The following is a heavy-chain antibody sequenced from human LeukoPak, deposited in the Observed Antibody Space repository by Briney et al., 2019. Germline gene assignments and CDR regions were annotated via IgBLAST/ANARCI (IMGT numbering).Heavy chain of an antibody. J-gene: IGHJ4*02. CDR2: IWYDGSNK. V-gene: IGHV3-33*08. CDR1: GFTFSDYA. CDR3: ATAVASSSGWYADY. D-gene: IGHD6-19*01. Sequence: GGSLRLSCAASGFTFSDYAMNWVRQAPGKGLEWVAVIWYDGSNKYYADSVKGRFTVSRDNSKNTLYLQMNSLRAEDTAVYYCATAVASSSGWYADYWGQGTLVTVSS.